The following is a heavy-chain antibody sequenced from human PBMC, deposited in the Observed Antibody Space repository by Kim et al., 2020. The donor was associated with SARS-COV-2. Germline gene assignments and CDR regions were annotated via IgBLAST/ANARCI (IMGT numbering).Heavy chain of an antibody. CDR1: GFTFSSYA. D-gene: IGHD2-2*01. V-gene: IGHV3-30*04. CDR3: ARLTDIVVVPAARENWFDP. J-gene: IGHJ5*02. CDR2: ISYDGSNK. Sequence: GGSLRLSCAASGFTFSSYAMHWVRQAPGKGLEWVAVISYDGSNKYYADSMKGRFTISRDNSKNTLYLQMNSLRAEDTAVYYCARLTDIVVVPAARENWFDPWGQGTLVTVSS.